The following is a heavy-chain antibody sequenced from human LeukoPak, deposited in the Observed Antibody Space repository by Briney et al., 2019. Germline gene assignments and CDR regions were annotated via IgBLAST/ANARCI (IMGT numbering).Heavy chain of an antibody. CDR1: GYTFTGYY. Sequence: GASVKVSCKASGYTFTGYYMHWVRQAPGQGLEWMGWINPNSGGTNYAQKFQGRVTMTRDTSISTAYMELSRLRSDDTAVYYCARDYYGSGSYYNVLHYFDYWGQGTLVTVSS. D-gene: IGHD3-10*01. V-gene: IGHV1-2*02. CDR2: INPNSGGT. J-gene: IGHJ4*02. CDR3: ARDYYGSGSYYNVLHYFDY.